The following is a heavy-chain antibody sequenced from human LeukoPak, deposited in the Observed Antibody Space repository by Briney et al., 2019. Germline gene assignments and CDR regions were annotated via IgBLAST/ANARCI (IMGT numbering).Heavy chain of an antibody. CDR2: ISKDGSTS. Sequence: GGSLRLSCEASGFTFSNHWMHWVRQAPGKGLVWVSVISKDGSTSIYADSVRGRLAISRDNAKNTLYLQMNSLRVEDTSVYYCARDYYMGIVDQWGQGTLVTVSS. V-gene: IGHV3-74*01. CDR3: ARDYYMGIVDQ. D-gene: IGHD3-22*01. J-gene: IGHJ5*02. CDR1: GFTFSNHW.